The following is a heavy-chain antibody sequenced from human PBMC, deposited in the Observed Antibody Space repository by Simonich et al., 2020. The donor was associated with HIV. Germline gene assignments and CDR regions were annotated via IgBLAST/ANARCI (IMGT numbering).Heavy chain of an antibody. D-gene: IGHD6-6*01. CDR1: GYTFTGYY. J-gene: IGHJ4*02. V-gene: IGHV1-2*02. Sequence: QVQLVQSGTEVKKPGASVKVSCKASGYTFTGYYLHWVRQAPGQGLEWMGWIYPNKGGTNYAQKFRGRVTMTRDTSISTAYMELSRLRSDDTAIYFCARTLAARPFFDYWGQGTLVTVSS. CDR2: IYPNKGGT. CDR3: ARTLAARPFFDY.